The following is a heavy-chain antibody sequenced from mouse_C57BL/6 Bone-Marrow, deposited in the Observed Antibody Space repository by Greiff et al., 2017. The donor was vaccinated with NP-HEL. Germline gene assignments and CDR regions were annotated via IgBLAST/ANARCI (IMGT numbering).Heavy chain of an antibody. CDR3: ARSPYYYGSSWFAY. Sequence: VQLKESGPELVKPGASVKISCKASGYSFTGYYMNWVKQSPEKSLEWIGEINPSTGGTTYNQKFKAKATLTVDKSSSTAYMQLKSLTSEDSAVYYCARSPYYYGSSWFAYWGQGTLVTVSA. J-gene: IGHJ3*01. CDR1: GYSFTGYY. CDR2: INPSTGGT. V-gene: IGHV1-42*01. D-gene: IGHD1-1*01.